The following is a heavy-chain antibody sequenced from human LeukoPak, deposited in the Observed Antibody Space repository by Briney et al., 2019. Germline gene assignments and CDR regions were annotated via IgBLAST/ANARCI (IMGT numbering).Heavy chain of an antibody. D-gene: IGHD4-17*01. V-gene: IGHV3-48*03. CDR1: GFTFSSYE. Sequence: GGSLRLSCAASGFTFSSYEMNWVRQAPGKGLEWVSYISSSGSTIYYADSVKGRFTISRDNAKNSLYLQMNSLRAEDTAVYYCARGSAYGDSPWGDYWGQGTLVTVSS. CDR2: ISSSGSTI. CDR3: ARGSAYGDSPWGDY. J-gene: IGHJ4*02.